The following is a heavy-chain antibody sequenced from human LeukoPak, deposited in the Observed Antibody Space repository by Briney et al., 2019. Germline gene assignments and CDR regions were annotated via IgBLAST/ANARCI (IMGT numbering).Heavy chain of an antibody. D-gene: IGHD6-19*01. V-gene: IGHV3-7*03. CDR1: GFTFSSYW. CDR3: ARLGPASSGWPESFDY. J-gene: IGHJ4*02. Sequence: GGSLRLSCAASGFTFSSYWMNWARQAPGKGLEWVANIKRDGSEEYYVDSVKGRFTISRDNAKNSLDLQMNSLRVEDTAVYYCARLGPASSGWPESFDYWGQGTLVTVSS. CDR2: IKRDGSEE.